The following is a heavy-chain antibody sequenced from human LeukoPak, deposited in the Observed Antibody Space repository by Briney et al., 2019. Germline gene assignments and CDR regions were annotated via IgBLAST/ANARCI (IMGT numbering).Heavy chain of an antibody. D-gene: IGHD3-10*01. J-gene: IGHJ4*02. CDR1: GFTFSSYS. CDR2: ISSSSSYI. Sequence: PGGSLRLSCAASGFTFSSYSMNWVRQAPGKGLEWVSSISSSSSYIYYADSVKGRFTISRDNAKNSLYLQMNSLRAEDTAVYYCARDRLGMGYFDYWGQGTLVTVSS. CDR3: ARDRLGMGYFDY. V-gene: IGHV3-21*01.